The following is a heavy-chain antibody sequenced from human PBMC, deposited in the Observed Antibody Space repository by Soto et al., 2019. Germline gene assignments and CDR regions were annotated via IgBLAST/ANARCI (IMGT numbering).Heavy chain of an antibody. CDR1: GFTFRNFG. J-gene: IGHJ4*02. Sequence: GSLRLSCVASGFTFRNFGMHWVRQAPGKGLEWVAVISNDENIKQYADSVRGRFTISRDNAKNSLYLQMNSLRDGDTAVYYCARGPPSAFDYWGQGTLVTVSS. D-gene: IGHD3-10*01. CDR2: ISNDENIK. CDR3: ARGPPSAFDY. V-gene: IGHV3-33*01.